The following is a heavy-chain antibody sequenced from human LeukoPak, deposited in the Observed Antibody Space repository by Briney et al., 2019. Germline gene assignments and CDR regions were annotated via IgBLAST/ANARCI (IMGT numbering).Heavy chain of an antibody. CDR3: ARGHYDFWSGYYPYGDAFDI. J-gene: IGHJ3*02. CDR1: GGSISSYY. Sequence: PSETLSLTCTVSGGSISSYYRSWIRQPPGKGLEWIGYIYYSGSTNYNPSLKSRVTISVDTSKNQFSLKLSSVTAADTAVYYCARGHYDFWSGYYPYGDAFDIWGQGTMVTVSS. CDR2: IYYSGST. D-gene: IGHD3-3*01. V-gene: IGHV4-59*01.